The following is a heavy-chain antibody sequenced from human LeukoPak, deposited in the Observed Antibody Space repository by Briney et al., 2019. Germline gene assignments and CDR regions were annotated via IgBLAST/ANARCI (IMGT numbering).Heavy chain of an antibody. CDR1: GFTFSSYA. V-gene: IGHV3-23*01. Sequence: PGGSLRLSCAASGFTFSSYAMSWVRQAPGEGLEWVSAISGSGGSTYCADSVRGRFTISRDNSKNTLYLQMNSLRAEDTAVYYCAKDSPITIFGVVISWGQGTLVTVSS. D-gene: IGHD3-3*01. J-gene: IGHJ5*02. CDR3: AKDSPITIFGVVIS. CDR2: ISGSGGST.